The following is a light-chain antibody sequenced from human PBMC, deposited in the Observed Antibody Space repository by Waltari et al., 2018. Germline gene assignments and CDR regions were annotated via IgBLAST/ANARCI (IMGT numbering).Light chain of an antibody. CDR3: QEDNNWHPGT. J-gene: IGKJ1*01. CDR1: QTIGRS. V-gene: IGKV3-15*01. Sequence: ETVVTQSPATLSVSTGERATLSCRTSQTIGRSVAWYQHRPGQAPRLVIYGASIRATGIPARFSGSGSETEFALTISGLLPEDSAVYYCQEDNNWHPGTFGQGTKVEI. CDR2: GAS.